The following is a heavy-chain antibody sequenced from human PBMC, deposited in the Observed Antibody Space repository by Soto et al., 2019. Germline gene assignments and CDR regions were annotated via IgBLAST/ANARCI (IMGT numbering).Heavy chain of an antibody. V-gene: IGHV4-30-4*01. D-gene: IGHD2-21*02. J-gene: IGHJ4*02. CDR3: ARVAGVAYCGGDCYHFDY. CDR2: ISYRVDT. Sequence: SETLSLTCTVSGDSFSSDDYYWSWIRQPPGKGLEWVGYISYRVDTYYSPSLKSRVTMSIDTSKNQFSLNVSSVTAADTAVYYCARVAGVAYCGGDCYHFDYWGQGTLVTVSS. CDR1: GDSFSSDDYY.